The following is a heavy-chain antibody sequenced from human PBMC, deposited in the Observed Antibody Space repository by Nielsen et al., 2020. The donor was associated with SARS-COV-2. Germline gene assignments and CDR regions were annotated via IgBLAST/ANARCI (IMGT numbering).Heavy chain of an antibody. J-gene: IGHJ5*01. D-gene: IGHD6-13*01. CDR2: LSGASLST. V-gene: IGHV3-23*01. CDR3: AKDSGIADS. CDR1: GFSFSSSA. Sequence: GESLKISCAASGFSFSSSAMSWVRQAPGKGLEWVSALSGASLSTYCADSVKGRFTISRDNSKNTLFLQMNGLRVEDTAVYYCAKDSGIADSWGQGTQVTVSS.